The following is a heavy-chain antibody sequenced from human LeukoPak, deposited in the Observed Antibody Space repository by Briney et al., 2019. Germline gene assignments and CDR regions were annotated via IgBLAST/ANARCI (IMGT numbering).Heavy chain of an antibody. CDR3: ARITMVRGVIIGSDY. J-gene: IGHJ4*02. CDR2: ISSSSSYI. D-gene: IGHD3-10*01. V-gene: IGHV3-21*01. Sequence: GGSLRLSCTASGFTFGDYAMNWVRQAPGKGLEWVSSISSSSSYIHYADSVKGRFTISRDNAKNSLYLQMNSLRAEDTAVYYCARITMVRGVIIGSDYWGQGTLVTVSS. CDR1: GFTFGDYA.